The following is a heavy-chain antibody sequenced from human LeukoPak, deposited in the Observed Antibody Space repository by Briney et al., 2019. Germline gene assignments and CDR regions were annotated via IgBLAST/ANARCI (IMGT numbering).Heavy chain of an antibody. V-gene: IGHV1-69*13. CDR3: ASHVGVAAAGTLGYYYGMDV. CDR1: GGTLSSYA. J-gene: IGHJ6*02. Sequence: SVKVSCKASGGTLSSYAISWVRQAPGQGLEWMGGIIPIFGTANYAQKFQGRVTITADESTSTAYMELSSLRSEDTAVYYCASHVGVAAAGTLGYYYGMDVWGQGTTVTVSS. D-gene: IGHD6-13*01. CDR2: IIPIFGTA.